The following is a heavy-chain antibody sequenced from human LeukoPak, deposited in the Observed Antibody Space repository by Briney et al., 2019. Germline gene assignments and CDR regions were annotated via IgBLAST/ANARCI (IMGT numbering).Heavy chain of an antibody. V-gene: IGHV4-59*12. CDR2: IHYSGST. D-gene: IGHD3-16*01. Sequence: SETLSLTCTVSGGSISSYYWSWIRQPPGKALEWIGYIHYSGSTNYNPSLKSRITISLDTSRSQFSLKLTSVTAADTAVYYCARGGGPPSYFDYWGQGTLVSGSS. CDR3: ARGGGPPSYFDY. CDR1: GGSISSYY. J-gene: IGHJ4*02.